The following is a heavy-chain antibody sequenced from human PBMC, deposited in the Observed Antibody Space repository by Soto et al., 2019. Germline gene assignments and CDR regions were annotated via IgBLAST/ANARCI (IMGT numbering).Heavy chain of an antibody. D-gene: IGHD4-17*01. CDR1: GFTFRNYG. CDR3: TTNFYSDHGMDV. CDR2: IKSRSDGGTT. V-gene: IGHV3-15*01. Sequence: GGSLRLSCAASGFTFRNYGMNWVRQAPGKGLEWVGRIKSRSDGGTTAYAAPVKGRFTISRDDSKDTLWLQMNSLKTEDTAVYYCTTNFYSDHGMDVWGQGTTVTVSS. J-gene: IGHJ6*02.